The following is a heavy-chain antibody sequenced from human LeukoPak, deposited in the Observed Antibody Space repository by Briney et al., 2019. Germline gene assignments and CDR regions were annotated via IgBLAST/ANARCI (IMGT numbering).Heavy chain of an antibody. V-gene: IGHV4-34*01. CDR2: INHSGST. D-gene: IGHD6-19*01. Sequence: PSETLSLTCAVYGGSFSGYYWSWIRQPPGKGLEWIGEINHSGSTNYNPSLKSRVTISVDTSKNQFSLKLSSVTAADTAVYYCARENSSGWYTIGPWGQGTLVTVSS. CDR3: ARENSSGWYTIGP. J-gene: IGHJ5*02. CDR1: GGSFSGYY.